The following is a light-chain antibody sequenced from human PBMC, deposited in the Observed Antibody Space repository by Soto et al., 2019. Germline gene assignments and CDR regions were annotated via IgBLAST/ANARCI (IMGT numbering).Light chain of an antibody. CDR1: QDISNY. J-gene: IGKJ5*01. Sequence: DIQMTQSPSSLSASVGDRVTITCQASQDISNYLNWYQQKPGKAPKLLIYYASNLETGVPSRFSGSGSGTDFTFTISSLQPEDIATYYCQQYDNLPPGITFGQGTRLEIK. V-gene: IGKV1-33*01. CDR3: QQYDNLPPGIT. CDR2: YAS.